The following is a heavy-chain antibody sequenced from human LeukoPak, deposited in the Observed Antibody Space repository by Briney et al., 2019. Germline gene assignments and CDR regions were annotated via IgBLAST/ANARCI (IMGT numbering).Heavy chain of an antibody. CDR1: GFTFSSYA. D-gene: IGHD6-13*01. CDR2: ISYDGSNK. Sequence: GRSLRLSCAASGFTFSSYAMHWVRQAPGKGLEWVAVISYDGSNKYYADSVKGRFTISRDNSKNTLYLQMNSLRAEDTAVYYCARELGIAAHNWFDPWGQGTLVTVSS. CDR3: ARELGIAAHNWFDP. V-gene: IGHV3-30*04. J-gene: IGHJ5*02.